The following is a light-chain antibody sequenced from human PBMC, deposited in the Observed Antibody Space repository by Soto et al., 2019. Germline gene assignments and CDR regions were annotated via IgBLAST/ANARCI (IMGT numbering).Light chain of an antibody. J-gene: IGLJ1*01. CDR3: QAWDSSYV. Sequence: SSELTQPPSVSVSPGQTATITCSGDKLGNKYTSWYQQKPGQSPVLVIYQDTRRPSGIPGRFSGSNSGNTATLTISGTQAMDEADYYCQAWDSSYVFGTGTKVTVL. CDR2: QDT. V-gene: IGLV3-1*01. CDR1: KLGNKY.